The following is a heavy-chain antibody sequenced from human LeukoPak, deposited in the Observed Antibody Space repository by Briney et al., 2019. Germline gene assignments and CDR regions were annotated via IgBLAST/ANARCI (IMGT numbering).Heavy chain of an antibody. J-gene: IGHJ6*03. CDR1: GFTFSTYA. CDR3: ARGQGYESYYYMDV. D-gene: IGHD2-2*01. Sequence: PGRSLRLSCAASGFTFSTYAIHWVRQAPGKGLEWVAVISFDGVNTFYADSVKGRFTISRDNSNNTVYLQMNNLRPEDMAVFYCARGQGYESYYYMDVWGKGTTVSVSS. V-gene: IGHV3-30*04. CDR2: ISFDGVNT.